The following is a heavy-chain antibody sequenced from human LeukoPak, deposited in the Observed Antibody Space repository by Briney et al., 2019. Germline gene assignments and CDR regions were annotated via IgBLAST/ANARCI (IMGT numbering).Heavy chain of an antibody. Sequence: PSETLSRNCTGSGGSISSYYWSWLRQPAGKGLEWIGRIYTSWSTNYNPSLKSRVTMSVDTSKNQFSLKLSSVTAADTAVYYCARERAYSGSYYLDYWGQGTLVTVSS. CDR1: GGSISSYY. V-gene: IGHV4-4*07. CDR2: IYTSWST. D-gene: IGHD1-26*01. J-gene: IGHJ4*02. CDR3: ARERAYSGSYYLDY.